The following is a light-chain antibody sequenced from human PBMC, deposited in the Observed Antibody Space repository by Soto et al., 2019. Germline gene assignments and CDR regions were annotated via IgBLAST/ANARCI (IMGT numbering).Light chain of an antibody. J-gene: IGLJ3*02. V-gene: IGLV1-44*01. CDR3: AAWDDSLTGRV. CDR1: SSIIGSNS. CDR2: SNI. Sequence: QSVLTQPPSVSGTPGQRVTISCSGGSSIIGSNSVNWYQQLPGTAPKLLIYSNIQRPSGVPDRFSGSKSGTSASLAISGLQSEDEADYYCAAWDDSLTGRVFGGGTKLTVL.